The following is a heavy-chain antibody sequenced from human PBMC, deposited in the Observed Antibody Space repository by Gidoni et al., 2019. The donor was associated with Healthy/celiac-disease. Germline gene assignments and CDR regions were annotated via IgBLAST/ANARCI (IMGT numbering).Heavy chain of an antibody. CDR2: ISSSSSYI. D-gene: IGHD3-22*01. Sequence: EVQLVESGGGLVKPGGSLRLSCAASGFTFSSYSMNWVRQAPGKGLEWVSSISSSSSYIYYADSVKGRFTISRDNAKNSLYLQMNSLRAEDTAVYYCASGYDSSGYSRNGEYYFDYWGQGTLVTVSS. CDR1: GFTFSSYS. V-gene: IGHV3-21*01. J-gene: IGHJ4*02. CDR3: ASGYDSSGYSRNGEYYFDY.